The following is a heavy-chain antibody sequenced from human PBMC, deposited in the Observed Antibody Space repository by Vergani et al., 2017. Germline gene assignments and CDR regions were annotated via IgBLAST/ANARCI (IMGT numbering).Heavy chain of an antibody. J-gene: IGHJ4*01. D-gene: IGHD1-26*01. CDR1: GESITRHSYY. CDR3: VGGRYSGGSSRYCDL. CDR2: IYVDGST. V-gene: IGHV4-61*02. Sequence: QVQLLESGPGLVKPSQTLSLTCSVSGESITRHSYYWTWIRQPAGKPLEWVGHIYVDGSTNYNPSLKSRVSISLDTSKNQLSLRLTSVTAADTAVFYCVGGRYSGGSSRYCDLWGHGTLVRVSS.